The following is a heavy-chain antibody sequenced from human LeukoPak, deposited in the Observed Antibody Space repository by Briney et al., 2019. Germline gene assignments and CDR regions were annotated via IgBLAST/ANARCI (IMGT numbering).Heavy chain of an antibody. CDR3: AAGYCSGGSCYSGFDY. D-gene: IGHD2-15*01. J-gene: IGHJ4*02. V-gene: IGHV4-34*01. CDR1: GGSFSGYY. CDR2: INHSGST. Sequence: PSETLSLTCAVYGGSFSGYYWSWIRQPPGKGLEWIGEINHSGSTNYNPSLKSRVTISVDTSKNQFSLKLSSVTAADTAVYYCAAGYCSGGSCYSGFDYWGQGTLVTVSS.